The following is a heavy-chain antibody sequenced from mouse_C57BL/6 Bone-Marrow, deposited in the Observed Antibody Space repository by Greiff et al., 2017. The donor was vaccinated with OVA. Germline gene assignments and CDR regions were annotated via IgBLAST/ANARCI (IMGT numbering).Heavy chain of an antibody. D-gene: IGHD2-5*01. V-gene: IGHV1-82*01. CDR1: GYAFSSSW. Sequence: VMLVESGPELVKPGASVKISCKASGYAFSSSWMYWVKQRPGKGLEWIGRIYPGDGDTNYNGKFKGKATLTADKSSSTAYMQLSSLTAEDSAVYVCARSNYHWYFDVWGTGTTVTVSS. CDR3: ARSNYHWYFDV. CDR2: IYPGDGDT. J-gene: IGHJ1*03.